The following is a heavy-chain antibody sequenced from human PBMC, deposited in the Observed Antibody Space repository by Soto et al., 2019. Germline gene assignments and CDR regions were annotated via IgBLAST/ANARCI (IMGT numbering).Heavy chain of an antibody. CDR3: ARQWELSGYYYGMDV. CDR1: GYTFTSYD. D-gene: IGHD1-26*01. J-gene: IGHJ6*02. CDR2: MNPNSGNT. V-gene: IGHV1-8*01. Sequence: QVQLVQSGAEVKKPGASVKVSCKASGYTFTSYDVNWVRQATGQGLEWMGWMNPNSGNTGFAQKFQGRVTMTRDTSISTAYMELSSLRSEHTAVYYCARQWELSGYYYGMDVWGQGTTVTVSS.